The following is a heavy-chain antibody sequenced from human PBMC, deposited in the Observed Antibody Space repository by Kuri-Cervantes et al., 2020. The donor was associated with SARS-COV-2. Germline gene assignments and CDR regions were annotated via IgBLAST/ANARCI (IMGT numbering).Heavy chain of an antibody. CDR1: GFTFSGHW. J-gene: IGHJ4*02. CDR2: ISGSGGST. CDR3: AKSGVGATSGGTFDY. V-gene: IGHV3-23*01. D-gene: IGHD1-26*01. Sequence: GGSLRLSCAASGFTFSGHWIHWVRQAPGKGLEWVSAISGSGGSTYYADSVKGRFTISRDNSKNTLYLQMNSLRAEDTAVYYCAKSGVGATSGGTFDYWGQGTLVTVSS.